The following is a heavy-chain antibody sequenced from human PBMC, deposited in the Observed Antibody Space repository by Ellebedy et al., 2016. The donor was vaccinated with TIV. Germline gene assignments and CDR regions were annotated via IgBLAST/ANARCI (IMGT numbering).Heavy chain of an antibody. V-gene: IGHV3-48*04. CDR2: ISISGSTI. CDR1: GFTFSYYN. J-gene: IGHJ4*02. CDR3: ARDPGSGWRPVDY. Sequence: GESLKISCVASGFTFSYYNMNWVRQAPGKGLEWVSYISISGSTIYYADSVKRRFTISRDNAKNSLYLEMNGLRAEDTAVYYCARDPGSGWRPVDYWGQGTLVTVSS. D-gene: IGHD6-19*01.